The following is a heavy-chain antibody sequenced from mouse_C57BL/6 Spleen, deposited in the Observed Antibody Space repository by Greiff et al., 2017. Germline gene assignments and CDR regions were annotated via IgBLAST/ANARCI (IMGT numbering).Heavy chain of an antibody. CDR1: GYTFTSYW. CDR2: IDPSDSET. D-gene: IGHD2-12*01. Sequence: QVQLQQPGAELVRPGSSVKLSCKASGYTFTSYWMHWVKQRPIQGLEWIGNIDPSDSETHYNQKFKDKATLTVDKSSSTAYMQLSSLTSEDSAVYYCARKAYYTLDYWGQGTTLTVSS. CDR3: ARKAYYTLDY. V-gene: IGHV1-52*01. J-gene: IGHJ2*01.